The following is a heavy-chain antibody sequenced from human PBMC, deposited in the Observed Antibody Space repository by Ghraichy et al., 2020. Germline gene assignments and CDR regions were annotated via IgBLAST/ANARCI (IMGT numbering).Heavy chain of an antibody. CDR3: ARDSCRRCFDY. CDR2: IYTTGST. D-gene: IGHD2-8*01. V-gene: IGHV4-4*07. Sequence: SETLSLTCIVSGGSISNYYWNWIRQPAGKGLEWIGRIYTTGSTNYNPSLKSRLTISVDTSKKQFSLKLRSVTAADTAVYYCARDSCRRCFDYWGQGTLVTVSS. J-gene: IGHJ4*02. CDR1: GGSISNYY.